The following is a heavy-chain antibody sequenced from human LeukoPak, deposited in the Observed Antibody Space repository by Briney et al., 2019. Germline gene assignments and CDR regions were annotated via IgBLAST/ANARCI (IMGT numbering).Heavy chain of an antibody. CDR1: GGTFSSYA. Sequence: ASVKVSCKASGGTFSSYAISWVRQAPGQGLEWMGRIIPIFGTASYAQKFQGRVTITTDESTSTAYMELSSLRSEDTAVYYCARATLGYCSGGSCYGTFDYWGQGTLVTVFS. CDR3: ARATLGYCSGGSCYGTFDY. V-gene: IGHV1-69*05. CDR2: IIPIFGTA. J-gene: IGHJ4*02. D-gene: IGHD2-15*01.